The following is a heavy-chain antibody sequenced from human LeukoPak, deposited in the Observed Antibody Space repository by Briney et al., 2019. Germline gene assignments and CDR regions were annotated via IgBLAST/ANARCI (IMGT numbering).Heavy chain of an antibody. V-gene: IGHV4-59*12. CDR2: IFYSGST. D-gene: IGHD6-19*01. Sequence: SETLSLTCTVSGASISSYFWSWIRQPPGKGLEWIGYIFYSGSTNYNPSLKSRVTMSVDTSKNQFSLKLSSVTAADTAVYYCARRRYSSGWYQSAEYFQHWGQGTLVTVSS. J-gene: IGHJ1*01. CDR3: ARRRYSSGWYQSAEYFQH. CDR1: GASISSYF.